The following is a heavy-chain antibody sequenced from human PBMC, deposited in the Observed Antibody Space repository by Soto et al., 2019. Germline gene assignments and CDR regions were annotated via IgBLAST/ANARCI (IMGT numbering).Heavy chain of an antibody. Sequence: ASVKVSCKASGYTFTSYYMHWVRQAPGQGLEWMGIINPSGGSTSYAQKFQGRVTMTRDTSTSTVYMELSSLRSEDTAVYYCARDLARCSGGSCYSTVYYYYYYGMDVWGQGTTVTVSS. CDR2: INPSGGST. CDR3: ARDLARCSGGSCYSTVYYYYYYGMDV. V-gene: IGHV1-46*03. D-gene: IGHD2-15*01. CDR1: GYTFTSYY. J-gene: IGHJ6*02.